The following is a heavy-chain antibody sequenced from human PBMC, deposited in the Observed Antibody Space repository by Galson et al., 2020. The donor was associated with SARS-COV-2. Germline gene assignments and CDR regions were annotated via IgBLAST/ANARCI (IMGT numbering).Heavy chain of an antibody. J-gene: IGHJ4*02. CDR2: IYYSGSA. CDR3: ARTSSGWYGSFYY. Sequence: SQTLSLTCTVSGGSISSGAYYWSWIRQHPGKGLEWIGYIYYSGSAYYNPSLKSRVTISVDTSVNQFSLKLNSVTAADTAVYYCARTSSGWYGSFYYWGQGTVVTVSS. D-gene: IGHD6-19*01. V-gene: IGHV4-31*03. CDR1: GGSISSGAYY.